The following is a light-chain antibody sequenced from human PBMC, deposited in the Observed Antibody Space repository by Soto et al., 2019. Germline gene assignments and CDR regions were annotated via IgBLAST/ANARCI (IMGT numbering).Light chain of an antibody. V-gene: IGLV2-14*01. Sequence: HSALAQPASVSGSFCQSITISCSGPNTDLGVYGYVSWYQHQPGKAPKLLIYDVNNRPSGISDRFSGSKSGDTASLTISGLQAEDEADYFCFSKISGFVYGFGTGTKVTVL. CDR3: FSKISGFVYG. CDR2: DVN. J-gene: IGLJ1*01. CDR1: NTDLGVYGY.